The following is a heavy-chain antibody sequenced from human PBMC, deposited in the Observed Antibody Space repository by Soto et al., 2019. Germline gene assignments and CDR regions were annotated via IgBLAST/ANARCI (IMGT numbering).Heavy chain of an antibody. D-gene: IGHD5-12*01. CDR3: ARGLRQYYFDY. V-gene: IGHV1-69*02. J-gene: IGHJ4*02. Sequence: QVQLVQSGAEVKKPGSSVKVSCKASGGTFSSYTISWVRQAPGQGLEWMGRIIPILGIANYAQKFQGRVTITADKSTSTAYMELSSLRSEDTAVYYCARGLRQYYFDYWGQGTPVTVSS. CDR2: IIPILGIA. CDR1: GGTFSSYT.